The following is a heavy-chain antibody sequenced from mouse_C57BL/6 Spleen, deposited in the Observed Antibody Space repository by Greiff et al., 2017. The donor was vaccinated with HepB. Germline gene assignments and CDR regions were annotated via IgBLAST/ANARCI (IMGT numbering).Heavy chain of an antibody. CDR3: ARRGGIHIDY. Sequence: DVKLVESGGGLVKPGGSLKLSCAASGFTFSSYTMSWVRQTPEKRLEWVATISGGGGNTYYPDSVKGRFTISRDNAKNTLYLQMSSLRSEDTALYYGARRGGIHIDYWGQGTTLTVSS. D-gene: IGHD1-1*02. CDR2: ISGGGGNT. V-gene: IGHV5-9*01. CDR1: GFTFSSYT. J-gene: IGHJ2*01.